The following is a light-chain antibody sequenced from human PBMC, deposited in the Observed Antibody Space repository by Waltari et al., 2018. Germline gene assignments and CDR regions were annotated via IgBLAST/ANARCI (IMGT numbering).Light chain of an antibody. CDR3: QVWDFTSDHVV. Sequence: SYVLTQPPSVSVAPGQTARISCGGNNIGTKSVHWYQQKPGQAPVFVIYYDRDRASGCPERFSGANSGNTATLTISRVEAGDEADYFCQVWDFTSDHVVFGGGTKLTVL. CDR1: NIGTKS. CDR2: YDR. J-gene: IGLJ2*01. V-gene: IGLV3-21*04.